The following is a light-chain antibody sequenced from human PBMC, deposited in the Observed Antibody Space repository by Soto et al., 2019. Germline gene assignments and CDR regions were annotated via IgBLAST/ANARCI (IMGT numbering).Light chain of an antibody. J-gene: IGKJ4*01. CDR1: QGINNY. CDR3: QQYHTLPIT. Sequence: DIPMTQSPSSLSASVGDRVTITCQASQGINNYLNWYQQKPGNAPKLLIFDTSDLETGVPSRFSGRGSGTDFTFTISSLQPEDVAAYYCQQYHTLPITFGGGTKVEI. CDR2: DTS. V-gene: IGKV1-33*01.